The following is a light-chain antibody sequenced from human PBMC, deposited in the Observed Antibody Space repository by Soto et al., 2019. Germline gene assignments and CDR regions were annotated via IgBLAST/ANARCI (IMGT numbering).Light chain of an antibody. CDR3: SSYASSSTVV. Sequence: QSALTQPASVSGSPGQSITISCTGTSSDVGGYNFVSWYQQHPGKAPKLMIYDVSSRPSGVSNRFSGSKSGNTASLTISGLQAEDEGDYYCSSYASSSTVVFGAGIKLTVL. V-gene: IGLV2-14*03. J-gene: IGLJ3*02. CDR2: DVS. CDR1: SSDVGGYNF.